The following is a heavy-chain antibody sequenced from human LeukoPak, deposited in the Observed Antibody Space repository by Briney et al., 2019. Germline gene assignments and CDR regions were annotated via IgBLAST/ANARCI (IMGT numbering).Heavy chain of an antibody. Sequence: ASVKVSCKASGYTFTNYGISWVRQAPGQGLEWMGWISTYNGDANYAQKFQGRVTMTTDTPTSTAYMELRSLRSDDTAVYYCARVEYDFYSNSPQPSSDFWGQGTLVSVSS. CDR2: ISTYNGDA. CDR1: GYTFTNYG. J-gene: IGHJ4*02. D-gene: IGHD3-22*01. CDR3: ARVEYDFYSNSPQPSSDF. V-gene: IGHV1-18*01.